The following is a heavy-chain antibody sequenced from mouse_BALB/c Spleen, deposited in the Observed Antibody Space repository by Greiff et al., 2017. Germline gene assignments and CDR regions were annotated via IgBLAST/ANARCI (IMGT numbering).Heavy chain of an antibody. CDR3: ASINQQYDFDY. V-gene: IGHV5-9-3*01. D-gene: IGHD2-14*01. CDR2: ISSGGSYT. Sequence: EVKLVESGGGLVKPGGSLKLSCAASGFTFSSYAMSWVRQTPEKRLEWVATISSGGSYTYYPDSVKGRFTISRDNAKNTLYLQMSSLRSEDTAMYDCASINQQYDFDYWGQGTTLTVSS. J-gene: IGHJ2*01. CDR1: GFTFSSYA.